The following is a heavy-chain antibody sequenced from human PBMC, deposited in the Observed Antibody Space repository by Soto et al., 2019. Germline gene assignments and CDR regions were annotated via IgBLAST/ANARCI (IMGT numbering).Heavy chain of an antibody. CDR2: ILIDGTT. D-gene: IGHD6-6*01. CDR3: ARSIAARLNWFDP. J-gene: IGHJ5*02. CDR1: GFSVRSSQ. V-gene: IGHV3-53*01. Sequence: GGSLRLSCAVSGFSVRSSQMSWVRQAPGKGLEWVSVILIDGTTHYGVSVKGRFTISRDSARNTLYLQMNGLRVDDTAVYYCARSIAARLNWFDPWGQGTLVTVSS.